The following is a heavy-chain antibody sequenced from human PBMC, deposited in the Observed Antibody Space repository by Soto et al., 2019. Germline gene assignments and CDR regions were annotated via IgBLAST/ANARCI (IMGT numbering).Heavy chain of an antibody. J-gene: IGHJ4*02. D-gene: IGHD3-10*01. CDR1: GYTFSNSG. CDR3: ARDLKGVDGGGY. V-gene: IGHV1-18*01. CDR2: IYPYNGNT. Sequence: QVQLVQSGAEVRKPGASVKVSCKASGYTFSNSGIFWVRQAPGQGLEWMAWIYPYNGNTNYAQNLQGRVTLTTDASTSTAYMDLRSLTSDDTAMYYCARDLKGVDGGGYWGQGTLVTVSS.